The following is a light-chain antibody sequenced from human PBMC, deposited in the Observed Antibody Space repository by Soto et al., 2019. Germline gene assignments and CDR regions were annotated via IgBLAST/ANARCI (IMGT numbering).Light chain of an antibody. CDR2: EVT. V-gene: IGLV2-23*02. Sequence: QSALTQPASVSGSPGQSITISCTGTSSDVGTYNLVSWYQQYPGKAPKVVISEVTKRPSGVSNRFSGSKSGNMASLTISALQAEDEADYYCRSYAGTGTGVFGGGTKLTVL. J-gene: IGLJ3*02. CDR3: RSYAGTGTGV. CDR1: SSDVGTYNL.